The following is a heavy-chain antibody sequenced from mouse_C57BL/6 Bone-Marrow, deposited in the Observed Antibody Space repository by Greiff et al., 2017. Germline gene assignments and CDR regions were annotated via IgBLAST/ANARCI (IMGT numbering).Heavy chain of an antibody. CDR1: GYAFTNYL. Sequence: QVQLKESGAELVRPGTSVKVSCKASGYAFTNYLIEWVKQRPGQGLEWIGVINPGSGGTTYNEKFKGKATLTADKSSSTAYMQLSSLTSEDSAVYFCARGGTTGFAYWGQGTLVTVSA. J-gene: IGHJ3*01. V-gene: IGHV1-54*01. CDR3: ARGGTTGFAY. CDR2: INPGSGGT. D-gene: IGHD1-1*01.